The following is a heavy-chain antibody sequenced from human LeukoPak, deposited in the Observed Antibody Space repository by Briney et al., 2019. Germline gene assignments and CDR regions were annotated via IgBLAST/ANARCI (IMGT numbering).Heavy chain of an antibody. CDR2: IYYSGST. D-gene: IGHD1-26*01. J-gene: IGHJ4*02. V-gene: IGHV4-39*07. CDR1: GGSISSSSYY. CDR3: AREVGATGFDY. Sequence: SETLSLTCTVSGGSISSSSYYWGWIRQPPGKGLEWIGSIYYSGSTYYNPSLKSRVTISVDTSKNQFSLKLSSVTAADTAVYYCAREVGATGFDYWGQGTLVTVSS.